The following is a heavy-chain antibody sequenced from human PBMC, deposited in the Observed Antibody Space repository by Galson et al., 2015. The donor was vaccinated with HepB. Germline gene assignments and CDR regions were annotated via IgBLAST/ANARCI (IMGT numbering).Heavy chain of an antibody. J-gene: IGHJ3*02. CDR2: IKQDGSEK. CDR1: GFTFSSYW. V-gene: IGHV3-7*03. CDR3: ASGGAGWELLWGRADAFDI. Sequence: SLRLSCAASGFTFSSYWMSWVRQAPGKGLEWVANIKQDGSEKYYVDSVKGRFTISRDNAKNSLYLQMNSLRAEDTAVYYCASGGAGWELLWGRADAFDIWVQGTMVTVSS. D-gene: IGHD1-26*01.